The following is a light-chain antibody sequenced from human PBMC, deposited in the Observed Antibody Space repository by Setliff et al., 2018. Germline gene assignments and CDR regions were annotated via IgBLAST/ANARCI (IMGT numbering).Light chain of an antibody. V-gene: IGLV2-14*01. CDR2: DVS. J-gene: IGLJ1*01. Sequence: QSVLTQPAAVSGSPGQSITISCAGTSSDVGGYNYVSWYQQHPGKAPKLMIYDVSKRPSGVSNRFSGSKSGNTASLTISGLQAEDEADYYCSSYTSSSTQYVFGTGTKVTVL. CDR1: SSDVGGYNY. CDR3: SSYTSSSTQYV.